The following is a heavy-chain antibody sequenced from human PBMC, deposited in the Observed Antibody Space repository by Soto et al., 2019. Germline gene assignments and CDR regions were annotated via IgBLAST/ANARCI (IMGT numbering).Heavy chain of an antibody. D-gene: IGHD3-10*01. CDR1: GGSISCGGFS. Sequence: KPSETLSLTCAVSGGSISCGGFSWSWIRQPPGKGLEWIGYILHTGGTQYNPSLKSRVSMSVDKSKNQFSLHLTSVTAADTAVYYCARLQFGEGFDYWGQGALVTVSS. V-gene: IGHV4-30-2*01. CDR3: ARLQFGEGFDY. CDR2: ILHTGGT. J-gene: IGHJ4*02.